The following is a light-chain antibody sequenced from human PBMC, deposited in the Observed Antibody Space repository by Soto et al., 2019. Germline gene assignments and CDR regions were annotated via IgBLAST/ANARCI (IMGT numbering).Light chain of an antibody. CDR1: QTVRNNY. V-gene: IGKV3-20*01. J-gene: IGKJ1*01. CDR3: QQYGSSRT. CDR2: DAS. Sequence: FVLTQSPGTLSLSPGERATLFCRASQTVRNNYLAWYQQKPGQAPRLLIYDASSRATGIPDRFSGGGSGTDFTLTISRLEPEDFAVYYCQQYGSSRTFGQGTKVDIK.